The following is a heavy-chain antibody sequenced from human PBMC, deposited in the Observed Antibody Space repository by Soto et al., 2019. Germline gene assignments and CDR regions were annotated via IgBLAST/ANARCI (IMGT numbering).Heavy chain of an antibody. D-gene: IGHD6-19*01. CDR2: VYYSGKT. J-gene: IGHJ3*02. V-gene: IGHV4-39*01. Sequence: SETLSLTCTVSGGSISSSSYYWAWIRQPPGKGLEWIGSVYYSGKTYYNASVKSRVIISVDTSKNQFSLKLSSVTAADTAVYFCARVPWQWLGGYAFDIWGQGTMVTVSS. CDR1: GGSISSSSYY. CDR3: ARVPWQWLGGYAFDI.